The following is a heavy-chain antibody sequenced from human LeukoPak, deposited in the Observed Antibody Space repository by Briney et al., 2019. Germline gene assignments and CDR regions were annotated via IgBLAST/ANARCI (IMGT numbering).Heavy chain of an antibody. CDR3: AKDRPVRYFDWLPAFDI. J-gene: IGHJ3*02. V-gene: IGHV3-23*01. D-gene: IGHD3-9*01. CDR2: ISGSGGST. Sequence: GSLRLSCAASGFTFSSYAMSWVRQAPGKGLEWVSAISGSGGSTYYADSVMGRFTISRDNSKNTLYLQMNSLRAEDTAVYYCAKDRPVRYFDWLPAFDIWGQGTMVTVSS. CDR1: GFTFSSYA.